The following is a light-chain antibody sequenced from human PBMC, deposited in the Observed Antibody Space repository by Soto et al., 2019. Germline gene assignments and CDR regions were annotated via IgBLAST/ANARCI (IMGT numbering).Light chain of an antibody. J-gene: IGLJ1*01. Sequence: QSALTQPAPVSASPGQSITISCTGTSSDIGAYNYVSWYQQYPGTAPKLIIYAVSSRPSGISSRFSGSKSASTASLTISGLQAEDEADYYCSSYTTSSSLVFGTGTKVTVL. CDR1: SSDIGAYNY. V-gene: IGLV2-14*01. CDR3: SSYTTSSSLV. CDR2: AVS.